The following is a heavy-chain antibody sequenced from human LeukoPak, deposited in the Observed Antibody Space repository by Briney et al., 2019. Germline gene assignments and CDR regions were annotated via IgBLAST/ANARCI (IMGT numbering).Heavy chain of an antibody. Sequence: GGSLRLFCAASGFTFSSYAMHWVRQAPGKGLEWVAVISYDGSNKYYADSVKGRFTISRDNSKNTLYLQMNSLRAEDTAVYYCARYCTNGVCSYFDYWGQGTLVTVSS. J-gene: IGHJ4*02. D-gene: IGHD2-8*01. CDR1: GFTFSSYA. CDR3: ARYCTNGVCSYFDY. CDR2: ISYDGSNK. V-gene: IGHV3-30-3*01.